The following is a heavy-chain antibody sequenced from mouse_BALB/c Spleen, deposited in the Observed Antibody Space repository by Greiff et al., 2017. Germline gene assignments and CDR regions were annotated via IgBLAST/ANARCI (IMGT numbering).Heavy chain of an antibody. CDR1: GYSITSGYY. D-gene: IGHD3-2*01. CDR3: ARRQLGLGAMDY. CDR2: ISYDGSN. V-gene: IGHV3-6*02. Sequence: EVKLQESGPGLVKPSQSLSLTCSVTGYSITSGYYWNWIRQFPGNKLEWMGYISYDGSNNYNPSLKNRISITRDTSKNQFFLKLNSVTTEDTATYYCARRQLGLGAMDYWGQGTSVTVSS. J-gene: IGHJ4*01.